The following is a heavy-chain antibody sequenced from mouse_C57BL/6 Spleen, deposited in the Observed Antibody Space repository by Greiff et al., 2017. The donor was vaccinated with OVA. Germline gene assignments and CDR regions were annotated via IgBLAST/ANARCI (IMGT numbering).Heavy chain of an antibody. V-gene: IGHV1-53*01. CDR3: ARDGSSYDWYFDV. CDR1: GYTFTSYW. J-gene: IGHJ1*03. Sequence: QVQLQQPGTELVKPGASVKLSCKASGYTFTSYWMHWVKQRPGQGLEWIGKINPSNGGTNYNEKFKSKATLTVDKSSSTAYMQLSSLTSEDSAVYYCARDGSSYDWYFDVWGTGTTVTVSS. D-gene: IGHD1-1*01. CDR2: INPSNGGT.